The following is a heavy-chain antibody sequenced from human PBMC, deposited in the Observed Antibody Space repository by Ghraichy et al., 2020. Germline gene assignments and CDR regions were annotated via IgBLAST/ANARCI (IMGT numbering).Heavy chain of an antibody. CDR2: INPSGGKI. CDR3: ARGRDYSSRWYFDY. J-gene: IGHJ4*02. CDR1: GYTFTSYY. V-gene: IGHV1-46*01. D-gene: IGHD6-13*01. Sequence: VSCKASGYTFTSYYMHWVRQAPGQGLEWMGTINPSGGKIRYAQKFQGRVTMTRDTSSSTVYMELSSLRSEDTAVFSCARGRDYSSRWYFDYWGQGTLVTVSS.